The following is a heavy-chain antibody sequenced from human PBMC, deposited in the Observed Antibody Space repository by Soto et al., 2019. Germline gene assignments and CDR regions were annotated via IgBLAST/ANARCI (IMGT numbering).Heavy chain of an antibody. CDR2: IYYSGST. CDR1: GGSISSGDYY. Sequence: PSETLSLTCTVSGGSISSGDYYWSWIRQPPGKGLEWIGYIYYSGSTYYNPSLKSRVTISVDTSKNQFSLKLSSVTAADTAVYYCARATPPVVATIHYWGQGTLVPVSS. D-gene: IGHD5-12*01. V-gene: IGHV4-30-4*01. CDR3: ARATPPVVATIHY. J-gene: IGHJ4*02.